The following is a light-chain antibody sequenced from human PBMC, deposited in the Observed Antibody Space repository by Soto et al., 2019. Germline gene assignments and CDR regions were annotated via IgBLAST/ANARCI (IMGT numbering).Light chain of an antibody. Sequence: QSVLTQPPSVSGSPGQSITISCTGTSSDVGGYNYVSWYQQHPGEAPKLMIYEVSNRPSGVSNRFSGSKSGNTASLTISGLQAEDEADYYCSLYTSSSTQVVFGGGTQLTVL. CDR3: SLYTSSSTQVV. J-gene: IGLJ2*01. V-gene: IGLV2-14*01. CDR1: SSDVGGYNY. CDR2: EVS.